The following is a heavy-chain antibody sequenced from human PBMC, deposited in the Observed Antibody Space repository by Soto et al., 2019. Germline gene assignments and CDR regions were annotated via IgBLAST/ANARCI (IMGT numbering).Heavy chain of an antibody. CDR2: ISSSSSTT. CDR3: ARDAGSWGY. CDR1: GFTFTPYS. V-gene: IGHV3-48*02. J-gene: IGHJ4*02. D-gene: IGHD3-10*01. Sequence: EVQLVESGGGLVQPGGSWGLSCAPPGFTFTPYSINWVRQAPGKGLEWVSYISSSSSTTYYADSVKGRFTISRDNAKNSLYLQMNSLRDEDTAVYYCARDAGSWGYWGQGTLVTVSS.